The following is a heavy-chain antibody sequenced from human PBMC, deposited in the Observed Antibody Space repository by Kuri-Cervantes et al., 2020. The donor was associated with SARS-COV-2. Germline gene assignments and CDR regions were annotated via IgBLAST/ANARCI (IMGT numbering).Heavy chain of an antibody. Sequence: SVKVSCKASGYTFTSYGINWVRQATGQGLEWMGWMNPNSGNTGYAQKFQGRVTITRNTSISTAYMELSSLRSEDTAVYYCASTTPYYDFWSGYYTPVFDYWGQGTLVTVSS. V-gene: IGHV1-8*03. J-gene: IGHJ4*02. CDR3: ASTTPYYDFWSGYYTPVFDY. D-gene: IGHD3-3*01. CDR1: GYTFTSYG. CDR2: MNPNSGNT.